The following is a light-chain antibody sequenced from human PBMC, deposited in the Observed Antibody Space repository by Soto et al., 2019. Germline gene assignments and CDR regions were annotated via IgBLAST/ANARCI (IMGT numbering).Light chain of an antibody. J-gene: IGKJ4*01. V-gene: IGKV1-5*03. CDR1: QSLNSW. CDR2: KAS. CDR3: QQYIDYFT. Sequence: DIPMTQSPSTLSASIGDRVTITCRASQSLNSWLAWYQQKPGKAPKLLIYKASNVESGVPSRFSGSGSGTEFTLTISSLQPDDYATYYCQQYIDYFTFGGGTTVEIK.